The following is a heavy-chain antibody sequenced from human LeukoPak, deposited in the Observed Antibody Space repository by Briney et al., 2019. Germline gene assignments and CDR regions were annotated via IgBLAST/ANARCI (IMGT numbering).Heavy chain of an antibody. Sequence: GGSLRLSCAASGFTFSSYSMNWVRQAPGKGLEWVSSIRSSSSYIYYADSVKGRFTISRDNAKNSLYLQMNSLRAEDTAVYYCARDHLHTYYYDSSGYAFDYWGQGTLVTVSS. D-gene: IGHD3-22*01. J-gene: IGHJ4*02. CDR3: ARDHLHTYYYDSSGYAFDY. V-gene: IGHV3-21*01. CDR1: GFTFSSYS. CDR2: IRSSSSYI.